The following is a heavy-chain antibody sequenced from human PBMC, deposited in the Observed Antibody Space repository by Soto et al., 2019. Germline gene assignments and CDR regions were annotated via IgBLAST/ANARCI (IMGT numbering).Heavy chain of an antibody. Sequence: SETLSLTGTVSGRSIRSSNWWSWVRQPPGKGLEWIGEIYHSGSTNYNPSLESRVTISVDKSKNQFSLKLTSLTAADTAVYYCAKDISDFDYCGQGAVLTVSS. J-gene: IGHJ4*02. V-gene: IGHV4-4*02. CDR3: AKDISDFDY. CDR1: GRSIRSSNW. CDR2: IYHSGST. D-gene: IGHD2-21*01.